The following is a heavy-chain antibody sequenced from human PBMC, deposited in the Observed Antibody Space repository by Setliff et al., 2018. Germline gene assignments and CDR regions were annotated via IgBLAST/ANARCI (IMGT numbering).Heavy chain of an antibody. CDR2: IYYRGST. J-gene: IGHJ4*02. V-gene: IGHV4-38-2*01. CDR1: GYSISSGYN. D-gene: IGHD7-27*01. CDR3: ATLTGDRGVDY. Sequence: SETLSLTCAVSGYSISSGYNWGWIRQPPGKGLEWIASIYYRGSTSYNSSLKSRVSISVDTSKNQLSLNLNYVTAADTAVYYCATLTGDRGVDYWGQGRLVTVSS.